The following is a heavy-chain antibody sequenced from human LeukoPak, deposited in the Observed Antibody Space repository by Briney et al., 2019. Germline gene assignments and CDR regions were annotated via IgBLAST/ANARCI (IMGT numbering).Heavy chain of an antibody. CDR2: IYYSGST. D-gene: IGHD5-18*01. CDR3: ARHPSGYSYGRD. V-gene: IGHV4-59*08. J-gene: IGHJ4*02. Sequence: PSETLSLTCTVSGGSISSYYWSWIRQPPGKGLEWIGYIYYSGSTNYNPSLKSRVTISVDTSKNQFSLKLSSVTAADTAVYYCARHPSGYSYGRDWGQGTLVTVSS. CDR1: GGSISSYY.